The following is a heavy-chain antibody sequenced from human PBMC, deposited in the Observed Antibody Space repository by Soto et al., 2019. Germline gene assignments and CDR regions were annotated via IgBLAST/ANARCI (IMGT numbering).Heavy chain of an antibody. V-gene: IGHV4-39*01. CDR2: ISYSGST. J-gene: IGHJ4*02. CDR3: AKYGDYWGNFDC. D-gene: IGHD4-17*01. Sequence: QLQLQESGPGLVKPSETLSLTCTVSGGSISSNSYYWGWIRQPPGKGLEWIGSISYSGSTYYNPSLKSRVTMSVDTSQNQFSLRLSSVTAADTAVYYCAKYGDYWGNFDCWGQGTLVTVSS. CDR1: GGSISSNSYY.